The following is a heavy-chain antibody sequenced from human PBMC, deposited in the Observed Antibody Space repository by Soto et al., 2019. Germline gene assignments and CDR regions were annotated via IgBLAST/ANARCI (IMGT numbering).Heavy chain of an antibody. CDR2: INHSGST. Sequence: QVQLQQWGAGLLKPSETLSLTCAVYGGSFSGYYWSWIRQPPGKGLEWIGEINHSGSTNYNPSLNSRFTISVDTSKIQFSLKLSSVTAADTAVYYCASGFLEWLYPYYFDYWGQGTLVTVSS. J-gene: IGHJ4*02. D-gene: IGHD3-3*01. CDR3: ASGFLEWLYPYYFDY. V-gene: IGHV4-34*01. CDR1: GGSFSGYY.